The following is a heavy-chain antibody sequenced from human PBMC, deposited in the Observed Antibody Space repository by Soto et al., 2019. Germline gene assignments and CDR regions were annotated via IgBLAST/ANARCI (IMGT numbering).Heavy chain of an antibody. D-gene: IGHD3-22*01. CDR1: GGSISSYY. Sequence: QVQLQESGPGLVKPSETLSLTCTVSGGSISSYYWSWIRQPPGKGLEGIVYIYYSGSTHYNPSLKSRVTISVYTSKNQFSLKLSSVTAADTAVYYCARGDRYESSDYYDLHPFALWGRGTLVTVSS. CDR3: ARGDRYESSDYYDLHPFAL. V-gene: IGHV4-59*01. CDR2: IYYSGST. J-gene: IGHJ2*01.